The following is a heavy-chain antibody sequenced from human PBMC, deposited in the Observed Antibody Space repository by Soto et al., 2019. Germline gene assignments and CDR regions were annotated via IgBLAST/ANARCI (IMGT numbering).Heavy chain of an antibody. CDR2: IYSGGST. D-gene: IGHD3-3*01. J-gene: IGHJ4*02. CDR3: ARSIWSRPSYFDY. V-gene: IGHV3-53*01. Sequence: GGSLRLSCAASGFTVSSNYMSWVRQAPGKGLEWVSVIYSGGSTYYADSVKGRFTITRDNSKNTLYLQMNSLIAEDTAVYYCARSIWSRPSYFDYWGQGTLVTVSS. CDR1: GFTVSSNY.